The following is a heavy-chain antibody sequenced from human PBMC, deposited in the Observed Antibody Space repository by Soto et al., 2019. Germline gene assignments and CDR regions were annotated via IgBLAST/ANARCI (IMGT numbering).Heavy chain of an antibody. Sequence: ASVKVSCKASEYTFTTYSLHWVRQAPGQGLEWMGIINPTSSTTSDAQKFQGRVTMTGDMSTSTVYMELSSLRSEDTAVYYCARDLYSSSWYVRAFDMWGQGTMVTVSS. D-gene: IGHD6-13*01. CDR1: EYTFTTYS. CDR3: ARDLYSSSWYVRAFDM. J-gene: IGHJ3*02. V-gene: IGHV1-46*03. CDR2: INPTSSTT.